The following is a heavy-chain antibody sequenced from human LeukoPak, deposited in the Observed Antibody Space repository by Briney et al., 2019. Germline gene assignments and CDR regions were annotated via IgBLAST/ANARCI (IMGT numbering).Heavy chain of an antibody. D-gene: IGHD3-22*01. CDR3: ARDLGTYYYDSSAPSWYFDL. J-gene: IGHJ2*01. CDR2: IYYSGST. Sequence: SETLSLTCTVSGGSISSYYWSWIRQPPGKGLEWIGYIYYSGSTNYNPSLKSRGTISVDTSKNQFSLKLSSVTAADTAVYYCARDLGTYYYDSSAPSWYFDLWGRGTLVTVSS. V-gene: IGHV4-59*01. CDR1: GGSISSYY.